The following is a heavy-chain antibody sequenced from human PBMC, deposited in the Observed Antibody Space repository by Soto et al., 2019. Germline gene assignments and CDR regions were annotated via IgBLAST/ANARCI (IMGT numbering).Heavy chain of an antibody. D-gene: IGHD3-10*02. Sequence: QVHLVQSGAEVKKPGASVTVSCKASGYNFTSYGITWVRQAPGQGLTWMGWISPHNGNTDYAQKRQGRVIVTRDTSTSTAYMELRSLISDDTAVYYCARGMYGDYWGQGALVTVSS. CDR1: GYNFTSYG. CDR3: ARGMYGDY. CDR2: ISPHNGNT. V-gene: IGHV1-18*01. J-gene: IGHJ4*02.